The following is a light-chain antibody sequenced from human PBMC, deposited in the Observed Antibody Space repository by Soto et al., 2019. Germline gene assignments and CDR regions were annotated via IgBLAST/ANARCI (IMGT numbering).Light chain of an antibody. V-gene: IGKV3-20*01. CDR2: GAS. CDR1: QSVSSNY. Sequence: EIVLTQSPGTLSLSPGERATLSCRASQSVSSNYLAWYQQKFGQAPRLLIYGASSRATGIPDRFSGSGSGTDFTLTISRLEPEDFAVYYCQQYGSSPQGTFGQGTKVEIK. CDR3: QQYGSSPQGT. J-gene: IGKJ1*01.